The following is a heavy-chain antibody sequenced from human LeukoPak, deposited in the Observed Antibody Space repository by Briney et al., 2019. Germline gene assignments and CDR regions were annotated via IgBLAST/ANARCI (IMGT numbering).Heavy chain of an antibody. V-gene: IGHV3-74*03. D-gene: IGHD2/OR15-2a*01. J-gene: IGHJ4*02. CDR3: VSRILTSFDK. CDR2: INNDGSST. CDR1: GFTFSSYG. Sequence: PGGSLRLSCAASGFTFSSYGMHWVRQAPGKGLVWVSHINNDGSSTKYADSVKGRFTISRDNAKNTLYLQMNSLRVEDTAVYYCVSRILTSFDKWGQGTLVTVSS.